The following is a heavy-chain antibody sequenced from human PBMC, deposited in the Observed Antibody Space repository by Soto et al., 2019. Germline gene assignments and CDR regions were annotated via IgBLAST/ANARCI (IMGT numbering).Heavy chain of an antibody. CDR3: ARDWDHLAFDY. D-gene: IGHD1-26*01. J-gene: IGHJ4*02. CDR2: IWYDGSNK. CDR1: GGTVCSYR. Sequence: LSGAGCGGTVCSYRMQRVRQAPGKGLEWVAVIWYDGSNKYYADSVKGRFTISRDNSKNTLYLQMNSLRAEDTAVYYCARDWDHLAFDYWGQGTLVTVSS. V-gene: IGHV3-33*01.